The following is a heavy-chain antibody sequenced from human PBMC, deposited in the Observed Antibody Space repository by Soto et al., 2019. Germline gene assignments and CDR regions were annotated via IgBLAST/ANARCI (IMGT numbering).Heavy chain of an antibody. D-gene: IGHD3-22*01. J-gene: IGHJ3*02. CDR2: ISYDGSNK. CDR1: GFTFSSYG. Sequence: PGESLKISCAASGFTFSSYGMHWVRQAPGKGLEWVAVISYDGSNKYYADSVKGRFTISRDNSKNTLYLQMNSLRAEDTAVYYCAKDLYYDSSGPGDAFDIWGQGTMVTVSS. V-gene: IGHV3-30*18. CDR3: AKDLYYDSSGPGDAFDI.